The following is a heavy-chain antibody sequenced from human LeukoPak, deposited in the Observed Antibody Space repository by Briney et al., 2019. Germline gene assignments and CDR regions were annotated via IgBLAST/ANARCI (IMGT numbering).Heavy chain of an antibody. CDR2: IKPDGSEK. D-gene: IGHD3-3*01. J-gene: IGHJ4*02. V-gene: IGHV3-7*01. Sequence: GGSLRLSCAASGFTFSVHWMSWVRQAPGKGLEWVANIKPDGSEKNYVDSVKGRFTISIDNAKNSLYVQMNSLRVEDTAVYWCARELSWSGRDYWGQGTLVTVSS. CDR3: ARELSWSGRDY. CDR1: GFTFSVHW.